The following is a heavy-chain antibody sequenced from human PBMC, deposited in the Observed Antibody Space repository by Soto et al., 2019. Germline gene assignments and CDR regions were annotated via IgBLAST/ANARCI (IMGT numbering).Heavy chain of an antibody. CDR2: IWYDGSHK. CDR3: ARDAYSSSWTHNYYSDY. D-gene: IGHD6-13*01. CDR1: GFTFSSYG. J-gene: IGHJ4*02. V-gene: IGHV3-33*01. Sequence: QVQLVESGGGVVQPGRSLRLSCAASGFTFSSYGMHWVRQAPGKGLEWVAVIWYDGSHKYYADSVKGRFTISRDNSKNTLCLQMKSLSAEDTAVYYCARDAYSSSWTHNYYSDYWGQGTLVSVSS.